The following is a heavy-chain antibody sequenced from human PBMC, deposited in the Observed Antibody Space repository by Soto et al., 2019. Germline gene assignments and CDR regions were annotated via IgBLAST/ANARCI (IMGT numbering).Heavy chain of an antibody. Sequence: GSLRLSCAASGFTVSSNYMSWVRQAPGKGLEWVSVIYSGGSTYYADSVKGRFTISRDNSKNTLYLQMNSLRAEDTAVYYCARFRGAIYNYYYGMDVWGQGTTVTVSS. CDR1: GFTVSSNY. CDR2: IYSGGST. J-gene: IGHJ6*02. V-gene: IGHV3-53*01. D-gene: IGHD2-2*01. CDR3: ARFRGAIYNYYYGMDV.